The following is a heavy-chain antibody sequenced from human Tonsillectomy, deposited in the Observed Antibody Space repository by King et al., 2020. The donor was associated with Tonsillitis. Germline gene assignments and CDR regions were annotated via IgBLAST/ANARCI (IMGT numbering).Heavy chain of an antibody. CDR2: IHYSGST. J-gene: IGHJ4*02. V-gene: IGHV4-59*01. Sequence: VQLQESGPGLVKPSETLSLTCTVSGGSISSYYWSWIRQPPGKGLEWVGYIHYSGSTNYDPSLKTRVTISVDTSKNQFSLKLSSVSAADTAVSYCAGEGRAGLGGIDCWGQGTLVTVSS. CDR3: AGEGRAGLGGIDC. CDR1: GGSISSYY. D-gene: IGHD3-10*01.